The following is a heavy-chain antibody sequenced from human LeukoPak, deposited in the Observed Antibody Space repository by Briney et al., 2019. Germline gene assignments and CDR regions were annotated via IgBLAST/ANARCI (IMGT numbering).Heavy chain of an antibody. D-gene: IGHD6-13*01. V-gene: IGHV4-59*01. CDR2: IYYSGST. Sequence: PSETLSLTCTVSGGSISSYYWSWIRQPPGKGLGWIGYIYYSGSTNYNPSLKSRVTISVDTSKNQFSLKLSSVTAADTAVYYCARDRGSSWYYGYYYGMDVWGQGTTVTVSS. J-gene: IGHJ6*02. CDR3: ARDRGSSWYYGYYYGMDV. CDR1: GGSISSYY.